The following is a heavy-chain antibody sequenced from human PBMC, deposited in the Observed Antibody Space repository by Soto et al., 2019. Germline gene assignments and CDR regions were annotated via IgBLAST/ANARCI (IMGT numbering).Heavy chain of an antibody. J-gene: IGHJ3*02. CDR2: ISYDGSNK. Sequence: QVQLVESGGGVVQPGRSLRLSCAASGFTFSSYAMHWVRQAPGKGLEWVAVISYDGSNKYYADSVKGRFTISRDNSKNTPYLQMNSLRAEDTAVYYCARAQGAVAGRGDAFDIWGQGTMVTVSS. D-gene: IGHD6-19*01. CDR1: GFTFSSYA. CDR3: ARAQGAVAGRGDAFDI. V-gene: IGHV3-30-3*01.